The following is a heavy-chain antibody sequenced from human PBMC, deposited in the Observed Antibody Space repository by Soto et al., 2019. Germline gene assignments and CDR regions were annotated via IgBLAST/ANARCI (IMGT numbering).Heavy chain of an antibody. J-gene: IGHJ4*02. CDR2: IYYSGST. D-gene: IGHD2-8*01. V-gene: IGHV4-39*01. CDR3: ASQDIVLMVYANDY. Sequence: QLQLQESGPGLVKPSETMSLTCTVSGGSISSSSYYWGWIRQPPGKGLEWIGSIYYSGSTYYTPAPKSRVTISANTSKNQFSLRLSSVTAADTAVYYFASQDIVLMVYANDYWGQGTLVTVSS. CDR1: GGSISSSSYY.